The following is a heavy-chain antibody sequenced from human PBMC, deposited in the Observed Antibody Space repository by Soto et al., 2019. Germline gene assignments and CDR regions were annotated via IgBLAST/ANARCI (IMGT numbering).Heavy chain of an antibody. CDR3: ARDNYDYVWGSYRSYYYYYGMDV. CDR2: IIPIFGTA. J-gene: IGHJ6*02. Sequence: QVQLVQSGAEVKKPGSSVKVSCKASGGTFSSYAISWVRQAPGQGLEWMGGIIPIFGTANYAQKFQGRVTITADKSTSTAYTELSSLRSEDTAVYYCARDNYDYVWGSYRSYYYYYGMDVWGQGTTVTVSS. V-gene: IGHV1-69*06. CDR1: GGTFSSYA. D-gene: IGHD3-16*02.